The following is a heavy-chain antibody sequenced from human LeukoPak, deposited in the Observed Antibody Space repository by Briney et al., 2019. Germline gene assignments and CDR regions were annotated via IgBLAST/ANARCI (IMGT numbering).Heavy chain of an antibody. CDR3: ARDRDFWSGYFFDY. D-gene: IGHD3-3*01. Sequence: ASVKVSCKASGYTFTSYYMHWVRQAPGQGLEWMGWINPNSGGTNYAQKFQGRVTMTRDTSISTAYMELSRLRSDDTAVYYCARDRDFWSGYFFDYWGQGTLVTVSS. CDR1: GYTFTSYY. J-gene: IGHJ4*02. V-gene: IGHV1-2*02. CDR2: INPNSGGT.